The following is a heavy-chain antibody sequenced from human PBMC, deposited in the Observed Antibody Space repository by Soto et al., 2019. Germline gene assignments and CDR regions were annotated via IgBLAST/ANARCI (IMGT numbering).Heavy chain of an antibody. V-gene: IGHV4-39*01. CDR1: GDSISSGNFY. Sequence: QLQMQESGPGLVMPSETLSLTCTVSGDSISSGNFYWIWIRQPPGQGLEWVGGRSYSGSTLDNPSLKSRVTISLDTSKNQFSLKLSSVTAADTAVYYCTRSHGLGVWGRGTAVTVSS. J-gene: IGHJ6*02. CDR2: RSYSGST. CDR3: TRSHGLGV.